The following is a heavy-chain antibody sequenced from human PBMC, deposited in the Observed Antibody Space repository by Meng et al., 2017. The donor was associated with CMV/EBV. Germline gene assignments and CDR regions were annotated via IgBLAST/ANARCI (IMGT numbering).Heavy chain of an antibody. J-gene: IGHJ6*02. Sequence: SETLSLTCTVSGGSISSSSYYWGWIRQPPGKGLEWIGSIYYSGSTYYNPSLKSRVTISVDTSKNQFSLKLSSVTAADTAVYYWARDLYYDSSGYYNLAGYYYGMDVWGQGTTVTVSS. CDR3: ARDLYYDSSGYYNLAGYYYGMDV. D-gene: IGHD3-22*01. V-gene: IGHV4-39*07. CDR1: GGSISSSSYY. CDR2: IYYSGST.